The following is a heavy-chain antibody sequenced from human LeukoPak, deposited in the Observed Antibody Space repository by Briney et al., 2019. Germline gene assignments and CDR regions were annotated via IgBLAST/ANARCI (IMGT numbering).Heavy chain of an antibody. Sequence: SETLSLTCTVSGGSISSDSYYWSWIRQPAGKGLEWIGRIYTSESTNYNSSLKSRVTTSVDTSMHQFSLKLSSVTAADTAVYYCARELDFWSGSSPWGQGTLVTVSS. V-gene: IGHV4-61*02. CDR1: GGSISSDSYY. CDR3: ARELDFWSGSSP. CDR2: IYTSEST. J-gene: IGHJ5*02. D-gene: IGHD3-3*01.